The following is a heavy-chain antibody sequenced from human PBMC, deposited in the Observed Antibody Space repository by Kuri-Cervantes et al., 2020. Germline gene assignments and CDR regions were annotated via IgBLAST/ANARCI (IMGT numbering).Heavy chain of an antibody. J-gene: IGHJ3*02. D-gene: IGHD3-10*01. CDR3: ARGRRGNGAYYYDSGSFPGNAFDI. CDR2: INHSGST. CDR1: GVFTNSNNW. V-gene: IGHV4-4*02. Sequence: SETLSLTCAVSGVFTNSNNWWSWIRQPPGRGLEWIGEINHSGSTKYNPSLKSRVTISVDTSKNQFSLKLNSVTAADTALYYCARGRRGNGAYYYDSGSFPGNAFDIWGQGTMVT.